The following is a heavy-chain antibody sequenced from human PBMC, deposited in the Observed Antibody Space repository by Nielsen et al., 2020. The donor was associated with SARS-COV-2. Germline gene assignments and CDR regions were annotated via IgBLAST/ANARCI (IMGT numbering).Heavy chain of an antibody. J-gene: IGHJ4*02. CDR3: ARDRIASYDSSGYPYYFDY. CDR2: IYYSGST. Sequence: WIRQPPGKGLEWIGSIYYSGSTYYNPSLRSRVTISVDTSKNQFSLKLSSVTAADTAVYYCARDRIASYDSSGYPYYFDYWGQGTLVTVSS. V-gene: IGHV4-39*07. D-gene: IGHD3-22*01.